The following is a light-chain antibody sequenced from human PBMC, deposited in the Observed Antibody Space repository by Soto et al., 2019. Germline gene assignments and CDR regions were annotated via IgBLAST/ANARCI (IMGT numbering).Light chain of an antibody. CDR3: QSYDNSLGVCYV. V-gene: IGLV1-40*01. CDR2: GNR. Sequence: QSVLTQPPSVSGAPGQRVTISCTGSSSNLGAGYDVHWYQLLPGTAPKLLIYGNRNRPSGVPDRFSGSKSSTSASLAITGLQADDEADYYRQSYDNSLGVCYVFGAGTKVTVL. J-gene: IGLJ1*01. CDR1: SSNLGAGYD.